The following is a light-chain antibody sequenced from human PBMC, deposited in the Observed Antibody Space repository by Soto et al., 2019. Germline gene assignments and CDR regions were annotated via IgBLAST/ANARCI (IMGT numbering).Light chain of an antibody. CDR2: DVN. J-gene: IGLJ1*01. CDR1: SXDVGGDNF. CDR3: NSCTSSNTYV. Sequence: QSVLTQPASVSGSPGQSITISCTGTSXDVGGDNFVSWYQQHPGKAPKLMIYDVNHRPSGVPDRFSGSKSGNTASLTISGLQAEDEADYYCNSCTSSNTYVFGTGTKV. V-gene: IGLV2-14*01.